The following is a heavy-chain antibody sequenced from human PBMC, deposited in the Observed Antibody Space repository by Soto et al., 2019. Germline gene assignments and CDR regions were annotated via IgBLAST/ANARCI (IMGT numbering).Heavy chain of an antibody. CDR2: INPLLDIT. V-gene: IGHV1-69*02. J-gene: IGHJ4*02. CDR3: ASGVTGILTQGVVLFY. Sequence: QVQLVQSGAEVKKPGSSVKVSCKPSGGTFGTYTISWVRQAPGQGLEWMGRINPLLDITHYAQKFQGRVTFAADKSTTTAYMELSSLSSADTAVYYCASGVTGILTQGVVLFYWGQGTLVTVSS. D-gene: IGHD1-20*01. CDR1: GGTFGTYT.